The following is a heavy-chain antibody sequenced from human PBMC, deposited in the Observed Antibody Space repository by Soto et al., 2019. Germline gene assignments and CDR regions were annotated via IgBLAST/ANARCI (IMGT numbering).Heavy chain of an antibody. D-gene: IGHD2-2*01. V-gene: IGHV3-7*01. CDR3: ARDHLYCSSTSCYFTFFDY. Sequence: GGSLRLSCAASAFTFSSYWMSWVRQAPGKGLEWVANIKSDGSEKYYVDSVKGRFTISRDNAKNSLYLQMNSLRAEDTAVYYCARDHLYCSSTSCYFTFFDYWGQGTLVTVSS. J-gene: IGHJ4*02. CDR1: AFTFSSYW. CDR2: IKSDGSEK.